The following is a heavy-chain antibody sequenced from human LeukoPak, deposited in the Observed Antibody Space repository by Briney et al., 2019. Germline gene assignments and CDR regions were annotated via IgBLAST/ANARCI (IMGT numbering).Heavy chain of an antibody. CDR3: APRVVVIAAPFDY. CDR2: IRYDGSNE. CDR1: GFTFSSYG. Sequence: GGSLRLSCAASGFTFSSYGMHWVRQAPGKGLEWVAFIRYDGSNEYYADSVKGRFTISRDNSKNTLYLQMNSLRAEDTAVYYCAPRVVVIAAPFDYWGQGTLVTVSS. J-gene: IGHJ4*02. V-gene: IGHV3-30*02. D-gene: IGHD2-21*01.